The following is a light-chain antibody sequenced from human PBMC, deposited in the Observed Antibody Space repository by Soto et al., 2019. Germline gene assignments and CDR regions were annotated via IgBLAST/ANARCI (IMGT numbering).Light chain of an antibody. V-gene: IGKV3-20*01. J-gene: IGKJ2*01. CDR1: QSVRSSY. Sequence: EIVLTQSPGTLSLSPGERVTLSCRASQSVRSSYLAWYQQKPGQAPRLLIYDASSRATGIPDRFSGSGSGTDFTLTISRLEPEDFAVYYCQQYGSSPYTFGQGTKLEIK. CDR3: QQYGSSPYT. CDR2: DAS.